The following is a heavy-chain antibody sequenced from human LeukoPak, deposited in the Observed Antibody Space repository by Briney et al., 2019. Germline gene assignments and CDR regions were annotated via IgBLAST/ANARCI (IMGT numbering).Heavy chain of an antibody. CDR2: IYSGGST. CDR1: GVTVSSNY. Sequence: GGSLRLSCAASGVTVSSNYMSWVRQAPGKGLEWVSVIYSGGSTYYADSVKGRFTISRDNSKNTLYLQMNSLRAEDTAVYYCAKEGYGSSRGFDYWGQGTLVTVSS. D-gene: IGHD6-13*01. J-gene: IGHJ4*02. V-gene: IGHV3-53*01. CDR3: AKEGYGSSRGFDY.